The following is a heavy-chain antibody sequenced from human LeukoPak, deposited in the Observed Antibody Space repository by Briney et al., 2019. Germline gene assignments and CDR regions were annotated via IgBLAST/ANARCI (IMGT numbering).Heavy chain of an antibody. D-gene: IGHD4-17*01. CDR1: GVTRSSNY. CDR2: IYSGGST. CDR3: ARNHDYGDYDY. Sequence: GSLRLFFSTSGVTRSSNYIEWGRQGPGEGVEWVSVIYSGGSTYYADSVKGRFTISRDNSKNTLYLQMNGLRAEDTAVYYCARNHDYGDYDYWGQGTLVTVSS. J-gene: IGHJ4*02. V-gene: IGHV3-53*01.